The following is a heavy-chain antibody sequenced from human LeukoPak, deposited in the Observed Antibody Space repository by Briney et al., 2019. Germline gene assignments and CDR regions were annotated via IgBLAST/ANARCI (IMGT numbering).Heavy chain of an antibody. CDR3: ARDRETSEGVVDY. Sequence: ASVKVSCKASRYSFTGYYMHWVRQAPGQGLEWMGWINPNSGGTNYAQKFQGRVTMTRDTSISTAYMEMSRLRSDDTAVYYCARDRETSEGVVDYWGQGTLVTVSS. CDR2: INPNSGGT. V-gene: IGHV1-2*02. CDR1: RYSFTGYY. J-gene: IGHJ4*02. D-gene: IGHD1-26*01.